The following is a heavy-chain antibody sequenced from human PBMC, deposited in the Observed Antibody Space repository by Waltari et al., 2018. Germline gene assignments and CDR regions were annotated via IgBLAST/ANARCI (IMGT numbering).Heavy chain of an antibody. D-gene: IGHD2-2*01. CDR3: ARAGDRRPATDY. V-gene: IGHV1-24*01. Sequence: QVQLVQSEAEVKKPGASVNVSCKVSGYPLTKISIPWVRQAPGKGLEWMGFFDPEDGETIYAQKFEGRVSMTEDTSTDTAYMELSSLRFEDTAVYYCARAGDRRPATDYWGQGTLVTVSS. CDR1: GYPLTKIS. CDR2: FDPEDGET. J-gene: IGHJ4*02.